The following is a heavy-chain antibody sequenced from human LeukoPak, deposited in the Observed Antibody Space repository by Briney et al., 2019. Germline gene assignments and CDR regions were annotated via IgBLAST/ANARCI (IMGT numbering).Heavy chain of an antibody. V-gene: IGHV3-21*03. J-gene: IGHJ4*02. CDR3: TTATARSSRQVY. Sequence: GGSLRLSCAASGFTLRSYSMSWVRQAPGKGLEWVSSINWGSNHIYYADAVQGRFTISRDNAKNSLYLQMNSLKTEDTAVYYCTTATARSSRQVYWGQGTLVTVSS. CDR1: GFTLRSYS. D-gene: IGHD6-13*01. CDR2: INWGSNHI.